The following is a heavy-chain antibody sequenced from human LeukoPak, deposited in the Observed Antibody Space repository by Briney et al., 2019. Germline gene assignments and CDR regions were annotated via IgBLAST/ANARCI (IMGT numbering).Heavy chain of an antibody. D-gene: IGHD2-15*01. CDR1: GFTFSSSA. Sequence: GGSLRLSCAASGFTFSSSAMSWVRQAPGKGLEWVSAISNNGGYTYYADSVQGRFTISRDNSKSTLCLQMNSLRAEDTAVYYCGKQLGYCSDGSCYFPYWGQGTLVTVSS. CDR2: ISNNGGYT. V-gene: IGHV3-23*01. CDR3: GKQLGYCSDGSCYFPY. J-gene: IGHJ4*02.